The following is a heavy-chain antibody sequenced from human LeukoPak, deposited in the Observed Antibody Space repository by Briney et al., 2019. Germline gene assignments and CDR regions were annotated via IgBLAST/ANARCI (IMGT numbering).Heavy chain of an antibody. CDR3: AKRVPLTALDS. J-gene: IGHJ5*01. Sequence: GGSLRLSCAASGFSFNIYAMGWVRQAPGKGLEWVSVIGSGSVDKHYADTVRGRFDISRDNSKSRLFLQMNSLRVEDSGVYYCAKRVPLTALDSWGQGTLVTVSS. V-gene: IGHV3-23*01. CDR2: IGSGSVDK. D-gene: IGHD3-3*01. CDR1: GFSFNIYA.